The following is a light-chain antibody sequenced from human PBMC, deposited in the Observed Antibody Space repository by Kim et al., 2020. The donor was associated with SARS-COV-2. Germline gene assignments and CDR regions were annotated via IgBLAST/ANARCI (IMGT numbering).Light chain of an antibody. CDR1: QSISSR. V-gene: IGKV1-5*01. J-gene: IGKJ1*01. Sequence: ASVGDSCPITCRASQSISSRFAWYHQKPGKAPKLLIYDASSLEVGVPSRFSGSGSGTEFTLTISSLQPDDFATYYCQQYNSYSWTFGQGTKVDIK. CDR3: QQYNSYSWT. CDR2: DAS.